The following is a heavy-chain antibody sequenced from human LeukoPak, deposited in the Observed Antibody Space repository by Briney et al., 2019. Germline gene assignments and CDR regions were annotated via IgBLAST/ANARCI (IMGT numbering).Heavy chain of an antibody. CDR3: VRDEGSYYFDF. CDR1: GFTFSSYE. J-gene: IGHJ4*02. V-gene: IGHV3-48*03. Sequence: GGSLRLSCAASGFTFSSYEMNWVRQAPGQGLEWLSYISTSGGTICYADSVKGRFTISRDNPKNSLFLQMNSLRAEDTAVYYCVRDEGSYYFDFWGQGTLVTVSS. D-gene: IGHD1-26*01. CDR2: ISTSGGTI.